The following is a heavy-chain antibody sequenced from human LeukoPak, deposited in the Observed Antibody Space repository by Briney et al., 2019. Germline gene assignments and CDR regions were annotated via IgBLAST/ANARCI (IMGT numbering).Heavy chain of an antibody. CDR1: GFTFSSYA. Sequence: GGSLRLSCAASGFTFSSYAMHWVRQAPGKGLEWVAVIPYDGSNEYYADSVKGRFTISRDNSKNTLYLQMNSLRAEDTAVYYCARDRDCSSTSCFQGLDYWGQGTLVTVSS. CDR2: IPYDGSNE. J-gene: IGHJ4*02. D-gene: IGHD2-2*01. CDR3: ARDRDCSSTSCFQGLDY. V-gene: IGHV3-30*04.